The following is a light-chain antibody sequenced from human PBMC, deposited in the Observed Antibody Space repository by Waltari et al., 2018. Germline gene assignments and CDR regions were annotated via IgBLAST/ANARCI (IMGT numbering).Light chain of an antibody. J-gene: IGKJ2*03. Sequence: DIQMTQSTSSLSASVGDRVTISCRAGQNIRNYLNWDQHTPGKPPKLLIHTASSLQGGVPSRFSGSGSETEFTLTISSLQPEDFATYYCQQSYSTLYSFGQGTRVEIK. CDR2: TAS. CDR3: QQSYSTLYS. CDR1: QNIRNY. V-gene: IGKV1-39*01.